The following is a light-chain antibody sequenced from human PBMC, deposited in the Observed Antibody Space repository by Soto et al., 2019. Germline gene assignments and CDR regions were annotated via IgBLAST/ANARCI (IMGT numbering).Light chain of an antibody. Sequence: EIVLTQSPGTLSLSPGERATLSCRASQSVTSRYLACYQQKPGQAPRLLIYGASSRATGIPDRFSGSGSGRDFTLTISRLEPEDFAVYYCQQYGSSPPTFGQGTKVEI. J-gene: IGKJ2*01. CDR3: QQYGSSPPT. V-gene: IGKV3-20*01. CDR2: GAS. CDR1: QSVTSRY.